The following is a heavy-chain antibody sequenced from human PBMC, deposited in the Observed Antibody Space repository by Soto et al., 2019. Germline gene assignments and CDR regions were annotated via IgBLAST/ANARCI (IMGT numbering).Heavy chain of an antibody. CDR3: ATEGSLGYCSSTSCYELDY. Sequence: ASVKVSCKASGYTFTSYGISWVRQAPGQGRERMGWISAYNGNTNYAQKLQGRVTMTTDTSTSTAYVELRSRRSGDTAVYYCATEGSLGYCSSTSCYELDYWGQGTLVTVSS. CDR2: ISAYNGNT. CDR1: GYTFTSYG. D-gene: IGHD2-2*01. J-gene: IGHJ4*02. V-gene: IGHV1-18*01.